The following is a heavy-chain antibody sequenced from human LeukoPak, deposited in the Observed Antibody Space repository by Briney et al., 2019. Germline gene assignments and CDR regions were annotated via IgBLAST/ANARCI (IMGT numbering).Heavy chain of an antibody. CDR3: ANLDSSGYFPFY. D-gene: IGHD3-22*01. CDR1: GFTFDDYA. J-gene: IGHJ4*02. CDR2: ISGDGGST. Sequence: GGSLRLSCAASGFTFDDYAMHWVRQAPGKGLEWVTLISGDGGSTYYADSVKGRFTISRDNSKNSLYLQMNSLRTEDTALYYCANLDSSGYFPFYWGQGTLVTVSS. V-gene: IGHV3-43*02.